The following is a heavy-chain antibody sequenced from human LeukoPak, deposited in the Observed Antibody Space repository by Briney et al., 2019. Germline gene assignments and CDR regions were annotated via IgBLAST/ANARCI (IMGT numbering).Heavy chain of an antibody. D-gene: IGHD3-10*01. CDR1: GVSISSYY. CDR3: ARHGSVRSPLGP. Sequence: PSETLSLTCTASGVSISSYYWSWIRQPPGKGLEWIGYIYATGSTNYNPSLKSRITISVDTSKNQFSRNLRSVTAADTAVYYCARHGSVRSPLGPWGQGTLVTVSS. V-gene: IGHV4-4*09. CDR2: IYATGST. J-gene: IGHJ5*02.